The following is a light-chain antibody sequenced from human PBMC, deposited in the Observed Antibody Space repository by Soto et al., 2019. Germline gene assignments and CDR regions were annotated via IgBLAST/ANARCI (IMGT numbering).Light chain of an antibody. CDR3: QHYNSYSEA. V-gene: IGKV1-5*03. J-gene: IGKJ1*01. Sequence: DIQMTQSPSVISASVGDRVTIPCRASQSISSYLAWYQQKPGKAPKLLIYKASTLKSGVPSRFSGSGSGTEFTLTISSLQPDDFATYYCQHYNSYSEAFGQGTKVDIK. CDR2: KAS. CDR1: QSISSY.